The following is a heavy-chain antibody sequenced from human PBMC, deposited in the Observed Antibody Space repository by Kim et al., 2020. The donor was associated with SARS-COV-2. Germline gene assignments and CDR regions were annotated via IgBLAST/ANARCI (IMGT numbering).Heavy chain of an antibody. CDR1: GFTFSSYG. V-gene: IGHV3-33*01. CDR3: ARDLLVGATCYGMDV. J-gene: IGHJ6*02. CDR2: IWYDGSNK. D-gene: IGHD1-26*01. Sequence: GGSLRLSCAASGFTFSSYGMNWVRQAPGKGLEWVAVIWYDGSNKYYADSVKGRFTISRDNSKNTLYLQMNSLRAEDTAVYYCARDLLVGATCYGMDVWGQGTTVTLSS.